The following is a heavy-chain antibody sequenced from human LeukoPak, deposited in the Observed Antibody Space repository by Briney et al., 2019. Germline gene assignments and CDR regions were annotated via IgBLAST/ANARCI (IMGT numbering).Heavy chain of an antibody. CDR1: GYTFTGYY. V-gene: IGHV1-2*02. D-gene: IGHD3-9*01. J-gene: IGHJ3*02. Sequence: GASVKVSCKASGYTFTGYYMHWVRQAPGQGLEWMGWINPNSGGTNYAQKFQGRVTMTRDMSTSTVYMELSSLGASDTAMYYCAKTTGYYIDAFDIWGQGTMVIVSS. CDR2: INPNSGGT. CDR3: AKTTGYYIDAFDI.